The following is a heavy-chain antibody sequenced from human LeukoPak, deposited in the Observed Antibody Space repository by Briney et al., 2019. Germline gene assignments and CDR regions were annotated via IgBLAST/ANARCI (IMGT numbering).Heavy chain of an antibody. V-gene: IGHV3-74*01. CDR3: ARTDY. J-gene: IGHJ4*02. CDR1: GFTFSNYW. CDR2: ISPDGTGT. Sequence: GGSLRLSCAASGFTFSNYWMHWVRQAPGKGLLWVSRISPDGTGTSYPDSVKGRFTIPRDNAKNMLYLQMNSLRAEDTAVYYCARTDYWGQGTLVTVSS.